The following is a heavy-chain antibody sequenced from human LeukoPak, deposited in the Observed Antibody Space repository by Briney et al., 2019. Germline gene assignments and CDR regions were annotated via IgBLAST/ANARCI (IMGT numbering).Heavy chain of an antibody. CDR3: AKDGNLGDIVVVVAVFFDY. CDR1: GFTFSGYS. D-gene: IGHD2-15*01. J-gene: IGHJ4*02. V-gene: IGHV3-21*04. CDR2: ISSSSSYI. Sequence: GGSLRLSCAASGFTFSGYSMNWVRQAPGKGLEWVSSISSSSSYIYYADSVKGRFTISRDNAKNSLYLQMNSLRAEDTALYYCAKDGNLGDIVVVVAVFFDYWGQGALVTVSS.